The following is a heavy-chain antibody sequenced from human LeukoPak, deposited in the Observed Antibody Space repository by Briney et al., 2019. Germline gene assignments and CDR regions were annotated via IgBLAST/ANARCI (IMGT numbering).Heavy chain of an antibody. CDR2: INTNTGNP. D-gene: IGHD3-3*01. Sequence: ASVKVSCKASGYTFANYPMNWVRQAPGQGLEWMGWINTNTGNPTYAQGFTGRFVFSLDTSVSTAYLQISSLKAEDTAVYYCARVNPSGYPDYWGQGTLVTVSS. J-gene: IGHJ4*02. V-gene: IGHV7-4-1*02. CDR1: GYTFANYP. CDR3: ARVNPSGYPDY.